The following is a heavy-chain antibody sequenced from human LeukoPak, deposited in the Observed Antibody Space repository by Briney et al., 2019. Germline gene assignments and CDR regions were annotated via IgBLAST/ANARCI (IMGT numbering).Heavy chain of an antibody. Sequence: GGSLRLSCTASGFTFSSYSMYWVRQAPGKGLEWVSVISGGGGLTYYADSMEGRFTVSRDNSKNPLYLQMNSLRAGDTAMYYCAKKICITNTNSNTCIKGGFDYWGRGALVTVSS. D-gene: IGHD3-10*01. J-gene: IGHJ4*02. CDR1: GFTFSSYS. V-gene: IGHV3-23*01. CDR2: ISGGGGLT. CDR3: AKKICITNTNSNTCIKGGFDY.